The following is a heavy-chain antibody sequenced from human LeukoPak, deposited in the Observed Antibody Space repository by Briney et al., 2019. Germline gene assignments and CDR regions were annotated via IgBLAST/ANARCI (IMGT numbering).Heavy chain of an antibody. CDR2: INPSGGST. Sequence: ASVKVSCKASGYTFTSYYMHWVRQAPGQGLEWMGIINPSGGSTSYAQKFQGRVTMTRDTSTSTVHMELSSLRSEDTAVYYCARDTKLDVDTAMVPDYWGQGTLVTVSS. CDR3: ARDTKLDVDTAMVPDY. V-gene: IGHV1-46*01. J-gene: IGHJ4*02. D-gene: IGHD5-18*01. CDR1: GYTFTSYY.